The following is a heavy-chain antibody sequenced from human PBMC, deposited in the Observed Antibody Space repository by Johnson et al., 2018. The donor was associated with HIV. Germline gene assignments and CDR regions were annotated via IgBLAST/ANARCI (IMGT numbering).Heavy chain of an antibody. CDR2: ISYDGSNK. CDR1: GFTFSSYA. J-gene: IGHJ3*02. D-gene: IGHD7-27*01. Sequence: QVLLLESGGGLVQPGGSLRLSCAASGFTFSSYAMHWVRQAPGKGLEWVAVISYDGSNKYYADSVKGRFTISRDNSKNTLYLQMNSLRAEDTAVYYCARETGDDAFDIWGQGTMVTVSS. V-gene: IGHV3-30*04. CDR3: ARETGDDAFDI.